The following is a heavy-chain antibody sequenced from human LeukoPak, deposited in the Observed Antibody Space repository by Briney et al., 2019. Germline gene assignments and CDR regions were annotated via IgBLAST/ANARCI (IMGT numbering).Heavy chain of an antibody. Sequence: PGRSLRLSCAASGFTFSSYAMSWVRQAPGKGLEWVSAISGSGGSTYYADSVKGRFTISRDNSKNTPYLQMNSLRAEDTAVYYCAKVSSYYDFWSGSHFDYWGQGTLVTVSS. J-gene: IGHJ4*02. CDR2: ISGSGGST. CDR3: AKVSSYYDFWSGSHFDY. CDR1: GFTFSSYA. D-gene: IGHD3-3*01. V-gene: IGHV3-23*01.